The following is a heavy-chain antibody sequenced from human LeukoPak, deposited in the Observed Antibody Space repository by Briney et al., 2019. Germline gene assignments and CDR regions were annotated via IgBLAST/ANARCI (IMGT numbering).Heavy chain of an antibody. J-gene: IGHJ6*02. D-gene: IGHD6-13*01. CDR1: GFTFSSHP. CDR2: ISGSGGST. V-gene: IGHV3-23*01. Sequence: GGSLRLSCGASGFTFSSHPMNWVRQAPGKGLEWVSTISGSGGSTYYADSVKGRFTISRDNSKNTLYLQMSSLRVDDTAVYYCAKAASSSWPSYYYGMDVWGQGTTVTVSS. CDR3: AKAASSSWPSYYYGMDV.